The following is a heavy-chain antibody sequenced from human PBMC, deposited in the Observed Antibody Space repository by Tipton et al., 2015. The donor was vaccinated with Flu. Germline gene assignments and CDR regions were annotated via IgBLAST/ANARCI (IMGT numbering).Heavy chain of an antibody. J-gene: IGHJ6*02. V-gene: IGHV3-7*01. Sequence: SGLTFSGVWMSWVRQAPGKGLDWVASIKQDGSDKYYVDSVKGRFTISRDNAKNSLFLQMSSLRAEDTAVYYCASGYGMDVWGQGTAVTVSS. CDR2: IKQDGSDK. CDR3: ASGYGMDV. CDR1: GLTFSGVW.